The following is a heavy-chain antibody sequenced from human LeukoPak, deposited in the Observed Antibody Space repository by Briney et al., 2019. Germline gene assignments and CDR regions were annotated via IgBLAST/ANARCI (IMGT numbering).Heavy chain of an antibody. J-gene: IGHJ5*02. V-gene: IGHV1-2*02. D-gene: IGHD2-2*01. Sequence: ASVKVSCTAVDYSYSDYYIHWLRQAPGQGPQWMGWINPNSGGTKYQGRVTLTRDKSISTAYMELSRLRSDDTAVYYCGRGGGDIVVVPAATWGQGTLITVSS. CDR2: INPNSGGT. CDR1: DYSYSDYY. CDR3: GRGGGDIVVVPAAT.